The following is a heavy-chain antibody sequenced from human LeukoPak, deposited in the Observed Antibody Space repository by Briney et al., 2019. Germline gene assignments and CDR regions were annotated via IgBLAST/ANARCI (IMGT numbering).Heavy chain of an antibody. J-gene: IGHJ4*02. V-gene: IGHV4-39*07. CDR2: IYYSGIT. CDR1: GGSISSSSYY. CDR3: ARGGVLKSVDY. Sequence: SETLSLTCTVSGGSISSSSYYWGWIRQPPGKGLEWIGSIYYSGITYYNPSLKSRVTISVDTSKNQFSLKLSSVTAADTAVYYCARGGVLKSVDYWGQGTLVAVSS. D-gene: IGHD3-16*01.